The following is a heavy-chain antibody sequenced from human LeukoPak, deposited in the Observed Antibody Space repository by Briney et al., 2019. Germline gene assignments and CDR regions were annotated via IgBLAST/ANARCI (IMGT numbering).Heavy chain of an antibody. Sequence: GGSLRLSCAASGFTFSSYGMSWVRQAPGKGLEWVSAISGSGGSTYYADSVKGRFTISRDNSKNTLYLQMNSLRAEDTAVYYCAKRSYGSGILDYWGQGTLVTVSS. D-gene: IGHD3-10*01. CDR1: GFTFSSYG. CDR3: AKRSYGSGILDY. CDR2: ISGSGGST. J-gene: IGHJ4*02. V-gene: IGHV3-23*01.